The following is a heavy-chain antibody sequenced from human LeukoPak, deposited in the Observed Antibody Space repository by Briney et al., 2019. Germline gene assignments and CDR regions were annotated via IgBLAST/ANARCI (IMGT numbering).Heavy chain of an antibody. Sequence: GRSLRLSCAASGFTFSSYAMHWVRQAPGKGLEWVAVISYDGSNKYHADSVKGRFTISRDNSKNTLYLQMNSLRVEDTAVYYCARDRSSSSWSYYFDYWGRGNLVTVSS. CDR3: ARDRSSSSWSYYFDY. CDR1: GFTFSSYA. D-gene: IGHD6-13*01. CDR2: ISYDGSNK. J-gene: IGHJ4*02. V-gene: IGHV3-30-3*01.